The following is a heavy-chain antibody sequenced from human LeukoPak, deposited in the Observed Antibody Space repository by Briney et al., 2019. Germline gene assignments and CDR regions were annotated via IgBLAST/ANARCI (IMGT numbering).Heavy chain of an antibody. J-gene: IGHJ4*02. V-gene: IGHV4-59*01. CDR1: GGSISSYY. Sequence: SETLSLTCTVSGGSISSYYWSWIRQPPGQGLEWIGYSYYSGSTNYNPSLKSRVTISVDTSKNQFSLKLSSVTAADTAVYYCARQGPLTTAVTTRTNPFDYWGQGTLVTVSS. CDR2: SYYSGST. CDR3: ARQGPLTTAVTTRTNPFDY. D-gene: IGHD4-11*01.